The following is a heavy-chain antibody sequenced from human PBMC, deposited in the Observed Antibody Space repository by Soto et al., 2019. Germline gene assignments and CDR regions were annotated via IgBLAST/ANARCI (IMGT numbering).Heavy chain of an antibody. Sequence: PGGSLRLSCAASGFTLSSYGMHWVRQAPGKGLEWVAVISYDGSNKYYADSVKGRFTISRDNSKNTLYLQMNSLRAEDTAVYYCAKDVLRFLEWLAFYGMDVWGQGTTVTVS. V-gene: IGHV3-30*18. CDR1: GFTLSSYG. CDR3: AKDVLRFLEWLAFYGMDV. J-gene: IGHJ6*02. D-gene: IGHD3-3*01. CDR2: ISYDGSNK.